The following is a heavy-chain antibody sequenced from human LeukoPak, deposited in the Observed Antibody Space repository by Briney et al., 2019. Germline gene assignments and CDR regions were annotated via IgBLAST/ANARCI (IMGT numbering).Heavy chain of an antibody. Sequence: GGSLRLSCAASGFTFSSYAMMWVRQAPGKGLEWVSTVVASYEGTFYANSVKGRFTISRDNSKRTLYMEMNSLRAEDTAVYYCAKGKAGGLVDLFDPWGQGTLVTVSS. V-gene: IGHV3-23*01. CDR1: GFTFSSYA. CDR3: AKGKAGGLVDLFDP. J-gene: IGHJ5*02. D-gene: IGHD3/OR15-3a*01. CDR2: VVASYEGT.